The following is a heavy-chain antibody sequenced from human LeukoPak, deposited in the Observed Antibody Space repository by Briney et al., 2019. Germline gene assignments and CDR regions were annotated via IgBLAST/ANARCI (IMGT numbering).Heavy chain of an antibody. J-gene: IGHJ4*02. CDR3: ARMAGIAVAGFDY. V-gene: IGHV1-69*04. CDR1: GGTFSSYA. D-gene: IGHD6-19*01. Sequence: SVKVSCKASGGTFSSYAISWLRQAPGQGLEWMGRIIPILGIANYAQKFQGRVTITADKSTSTAYMELSSLRSEDTAVYYCARMAGIAVAGFDYWGQGTLVTVSS. CDR2: IIPILGIA.